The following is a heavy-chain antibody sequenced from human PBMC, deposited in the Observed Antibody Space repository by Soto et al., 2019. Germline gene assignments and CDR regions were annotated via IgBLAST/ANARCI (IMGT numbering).Heavy chain of an antibody. V-gene: IGHV6-1*01. CDR3: ARAPPAPAGTYDYYYGLDV. D-gene: IGHD6-25*01. J-gene: IGHJ6*02. CDR2: TYYRSNWYY. CDR1: GGSISGNSAA. Sequence: SQTLSFTCDISGGSISGNSAAWSWIRQSPSRGLEWLGRTYYRSNWYYDFATSVKSRITINPDTSKNQFSLHLNSVTPEDTAVYYCARAPPAPAGTYDYYYGLDVWGHGTTVTVPS.